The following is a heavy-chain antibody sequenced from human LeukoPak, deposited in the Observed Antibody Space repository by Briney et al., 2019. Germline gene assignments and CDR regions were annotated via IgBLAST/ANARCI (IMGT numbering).Heavy chain of an antibody. D-gene: IGHD3-22*01. CDR2: IIPIFGTA. CDR1: GGTFSSYA. V-gene: IGHV1-69*05. CDR3: ARGSYYYDSSGYFFRAFDI. J-gene: IGHJ3*02. Sequence: SVKVSCKASGGTFSSYAISWVRQAPGQGLEWMGGIIPIFGTANYAQKFPARVTITTDESTSTAYMELSSLRSEDTAVYYCARGSYYYDSSGYFFRAFDIWGQGTMVTVSS.